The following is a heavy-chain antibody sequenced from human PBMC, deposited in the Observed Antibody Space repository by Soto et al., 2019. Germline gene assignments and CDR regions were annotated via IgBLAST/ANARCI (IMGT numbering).Heavy chain of an antibody. V-gene: IGHV6-1*01. CDR3: AGTTSHQWYYMDV. Sequence: QVQLQESGPGLVKPSQTLSLTCAISGDSVSSNSAAWNWIRLSPSRGLEWLARTYYRSRWYNDYAVSVTRRITVNPDTSKHQFSLQLTSVPPEDTAVYYCAGTTSHQWYYMDVWGKGTTVTVSS. D-gene: IGHD1-7*01. J-gene: IGHJ6*03. CDR2: TYYRSRWYN. CDR1: GDSVSSNSAA.